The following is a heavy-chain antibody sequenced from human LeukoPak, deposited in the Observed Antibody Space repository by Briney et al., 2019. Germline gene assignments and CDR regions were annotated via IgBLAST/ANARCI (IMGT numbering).Heavy chain of an antibody. CDR3: AKDGHWTFDY. CDR2: LRYDGSNR. D-gene: IGHD1-1*01. Sequence: GGSLRLSCAASGFAFNTFGMHWVRQAPGKGLEWVAFLRYDGSNRFYADSVRGRFTISRDNSKNTLFLQMDSLRPEDTAVYYCAKDGHWTFDYWGQGTLVTVSS. CDR1: GFAFNTFG. V-gene: IGHV3-30*02. J-gene: IGHJ4*02.